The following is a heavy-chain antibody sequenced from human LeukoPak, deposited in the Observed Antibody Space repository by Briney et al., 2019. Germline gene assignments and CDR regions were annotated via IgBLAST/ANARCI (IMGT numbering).Heavy chain of an antibody. D-gene: IGHD3-10*01. CDR2: IYYSGST. CDR1: GGSISSGGYY. CDR3: VGPPRAEGQIDY. J-gene: IGHJ4*02. Sequence: SETLSLTCTVSGGSISSGGYYWSWIRQHPGKGLEWIGYIYYSGSTYYNPSLKSRVTISVDTSKNQFSLKLSSVTAADTPVYYCVGPPRAEGQIDYWGRGPLVPV. V-gene: IGHV4-31*03.